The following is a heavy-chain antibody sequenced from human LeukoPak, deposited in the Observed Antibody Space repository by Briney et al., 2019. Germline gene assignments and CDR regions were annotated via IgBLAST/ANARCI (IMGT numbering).Heavy chain of an antibody. CDR2: IDHNGGT. CDR3: ASVGGGTTGGFDP. J-gene: IGHJ5*02. Sequence: PETLSLTCAVYGGSFSGYYWSWIRQPPGKGPEWIGEIDHNGGTNYNPSLKSRVTISLDTSKNQFSLKLSSVTAADTAVYYCASVGGGTTGGFDPWGQGTLVTVSS. CDR1: GGSFSGYY. D-gene: IGHD2-15*01. V-gene: IGHV4-34*01.